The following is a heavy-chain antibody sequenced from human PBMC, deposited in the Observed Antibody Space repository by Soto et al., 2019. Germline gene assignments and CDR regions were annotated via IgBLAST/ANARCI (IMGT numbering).Heavy chain of an antibody. CDR3: AIQRNWLRRGVMSF. Sequence: ASVKVSCKASGYTFTTSAMHWVRQAPGQRLEWMGWINAGNGATKYSQNFQDRVTIARDTSANTAFMELSSLRSDDTAMYYCAIQRNWLRRGVMSFWRQGTTV. D-gene: IGHD5-12*01. V-gene: IGHV1-3*01. CDR1: GYTFTTSA. CDR2: INAGNGAT. J-gene: IGHJ6*02.